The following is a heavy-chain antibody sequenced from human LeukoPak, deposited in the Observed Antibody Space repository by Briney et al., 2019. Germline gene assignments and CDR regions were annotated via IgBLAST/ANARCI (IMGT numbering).Heavy chain of an antibody. D-gene: IGHD3-22*01. CDR1: GGSISSYY. Sequence: SETLSLACTVSGGSISSYYWSWIRQPPGKGLEWIGYIYYSGSTNYNPSLKSRVTISVGTSKNQFSLKLRSVTAADTAVYYCARQHNSGFYYFDYWGQGTLVTVSS. CDR2: IYYSGST. V-gene: IGHV4-59*08. CDR3: ARQHNSGFYYFDY. J-gene: IGHJ4*02.